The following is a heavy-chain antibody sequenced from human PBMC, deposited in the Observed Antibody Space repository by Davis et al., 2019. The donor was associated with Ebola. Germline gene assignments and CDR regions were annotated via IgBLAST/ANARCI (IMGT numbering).Heavy chain of an antibody. CDR3: AKDTTNVWFDV. Sequence: GESLKISCAASGFTFPNYAMHWVRQAPGKGLEWVAFISYDGSNKDCADSLKGRFTISRDNSKNTVDLQMNSLRVEDTAIYYCAKDTTNVWFDVWGQGTMVTVSS. CDR1: GFTFPNYA. CDR2: ISYDGSNK. V-gene: IGHV3-30-3*01. D-gene: IGHD1-26*01. J-gene: IGHJ3*01.